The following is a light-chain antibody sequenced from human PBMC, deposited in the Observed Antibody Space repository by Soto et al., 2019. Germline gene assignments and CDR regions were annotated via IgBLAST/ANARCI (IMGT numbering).Light chain of an antibody. J-gene: IGKJ5*01. V-gene: IGKV3-11*01. CDR2: DAS. Sequence: EIVLTQSPDTLSLSPGERATLSCLASQSVSSYLAWYQQKPGQAPRLLIYDASNRATGIPARFSGSGSGTDFTLTISSLEPEDFAVYYCQQRSNWPIITFGQGTRLEI. CDR3: QQRSNWPIIT. CDR1: QSVSSY.